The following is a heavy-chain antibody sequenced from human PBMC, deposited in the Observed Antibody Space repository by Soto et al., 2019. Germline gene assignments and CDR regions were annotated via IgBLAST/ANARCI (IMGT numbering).Heavy chain of an antibody. D-gene: IGHD6-13*01. CDR2: TYYSGST. Sequence: SETLSLTCTVSGGSMIAYYWNWMRQPPGKGLQWIGYTYYSGSTTYNPSLKSRVTISVDSSRNQFSLKLDSVTPADTAVYYCARVRGTAGKRYFDYWGPGTLVTVSS. CDR1: GGSMIAYY. J-gene: IGHJ4*02. CDR3: ARVRGTAGKRYFDY. V-gene: IGHV4-59*01.